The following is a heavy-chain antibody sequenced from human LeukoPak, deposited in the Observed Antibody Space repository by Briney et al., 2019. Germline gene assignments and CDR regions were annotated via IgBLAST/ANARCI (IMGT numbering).Heavy chain of an antibody. J-gene: IGHJ5*02. CDR2: VFYNGDT. Sequence: PSETLSLTCTVSGVSSKNKFFFWGWVRQSPGTGLEWIGSVFYNGDTFYNPSLKSRASISIDMSQSHFSLELTSVTAADTAVYFCARHMPSSTRARLDPWGPGILVTVSS. D-gene: IGHD2-2*01. CDR1: GVSSKNKFFF. CDR3: ARHMPSSTRARLDP. V-gene: IGHV4-39*01.